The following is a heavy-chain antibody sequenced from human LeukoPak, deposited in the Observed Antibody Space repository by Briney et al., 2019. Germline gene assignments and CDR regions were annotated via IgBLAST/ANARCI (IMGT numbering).Heavy chain of an antibody. V-gene: IGHV1-3*01. J-gene: IGHJ4*02. CDR1: GYTFTSYA. CDR2: INAGNGNT. CDR3: ARTPPYSSSSRLFDY. Sequence: ASVKVSCKASGYTFTSYAMHWVRQAPGQRLEWMGWINAGNGNTKYSQKFQGRVTITRDTSASTAHMELSSLRSEDTAVYYCARTPPYSSSSRLFDYWGQGTLVTVSS. D-gene: IGHD6-6*01.